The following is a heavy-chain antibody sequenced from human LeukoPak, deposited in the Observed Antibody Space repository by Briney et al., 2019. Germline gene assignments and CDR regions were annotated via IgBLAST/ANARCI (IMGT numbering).Heavy chain of an antibody. CDR3: ARGNFWSGYYTGKDYYYYMDV. Sequence: SETLSLTCTVSGGSISSGSYYWSWIRQPAGKGLEWIGRIYTSGSTNYNPSLKSRVTISVDTSKNQFSLKLSSVTAADTAVYYCARGNFWSGYYTGKDYYYYMDVWGKGTTVTVSS. CDR1: GGSISSGSYY. CDR2: IYTSGST. J-gene: IGHJ6*03. D-gene: IGHD3-3*01. V-gene: IGHV4-61*02.